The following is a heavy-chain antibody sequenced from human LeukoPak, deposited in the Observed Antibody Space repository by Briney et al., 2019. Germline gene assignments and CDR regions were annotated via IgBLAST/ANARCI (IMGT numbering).Heavy chain of an antibody. D-gene: IGHD2-15*01. Sequence: PSETLSLTCAVSGYSISSGYYWGWIRQPPGKGLEWIGSIYHSGSTYYTPSLKSRVTISVDTSKNQFSLKLSSVTAADTAVYYCARSPDCSGGSCYLTDGNWFDPWGQGTLVTVSS. V-gene: IGHV4-38-2*01. J-gene: IGHJ5*02. CDR2: IYHSGST. CDR3: ARSPDCSGGSCYLTDGNWFDP. CDR1: GYSISSGYY.